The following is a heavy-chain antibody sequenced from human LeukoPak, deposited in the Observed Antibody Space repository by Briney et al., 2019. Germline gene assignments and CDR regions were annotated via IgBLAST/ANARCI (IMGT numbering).Heavy chain of an antibody. Sequence: PSETLSLTCTVSGGSISSYYWSWIRQPPGKGLEWIGYIYYSGSTTYNTSPKSRVTISLDTSKNQFSLKLSSVTAPDTAVYYCARHVWLQPFDYWGQGTLVTVSS. CDR1: GGSISSYY. V-gene: IGHV4-59*08. CDR2: IYYSGST. CDR3: ARHVWLQPFDY. D-gene: IGHD3-9*01. J-gene: IGHJ4*02.